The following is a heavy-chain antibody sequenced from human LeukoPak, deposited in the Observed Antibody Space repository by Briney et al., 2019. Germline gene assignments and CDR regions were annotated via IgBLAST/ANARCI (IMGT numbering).Heavy chain of an antibody. Sequence: SETLSLTCTVSGGSISSSSYYWGWIRQPPGKGLEWIGSIYYSGSTYYNPSLKSRVTISVDTSKNQFSLKLSSVTAADTAVYYCARYRAFDIWGRGTLVTVSS. CDR3: ARYRAFDI. V-gene: IGHV4-39*07. CDR1: GGSISSSSYY. CDR2: IYYSGST. J-gene: IGHJ3*02.